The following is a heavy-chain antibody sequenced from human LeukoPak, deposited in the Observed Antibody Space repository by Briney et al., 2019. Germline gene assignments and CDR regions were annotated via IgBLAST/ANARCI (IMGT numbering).Heavy chain of an antibody. D-gene: IGHD6-6*01. V-gene: IGHV3-48*03. J-gene: IGHJ4*02. CDR2: ISSRGSTI. CDR1: GFTLSRYE. CDR3: ARGKYGSSSLIDY. Sequence: GGSLRLSRAASGFTLSRYEMHCVPHAPGKGLECGSYISSRGSTIYKADSVKGRFTISRDKAKNSLYLQMNSLRAEDTAVYYCARGKYGSSSLIDYWGQGTLVTVSS.